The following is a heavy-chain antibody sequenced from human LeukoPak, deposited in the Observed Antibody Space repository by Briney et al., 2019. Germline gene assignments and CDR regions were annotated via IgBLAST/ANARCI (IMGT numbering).Heavy chain of an antibody. D-gene: IGHD5-18*01. CDR2: INHSGST. CDR1: GGSFTAYY. J-gene: IGHJ5*02. Sequence: SETLSLTCAVYGGSFTAYYWTWIRQPPGKGLEWIGEINHSGSTNCNWSLRSRVTISVDTSYKQFSLRLSSVTAADTAVYYCAPRGNIEHSYVYGKWFDPWGQGTRVTVSS. CDR3: APRGNIEHSYVYGKWFDP. V-gene: IGHV4-34*01.